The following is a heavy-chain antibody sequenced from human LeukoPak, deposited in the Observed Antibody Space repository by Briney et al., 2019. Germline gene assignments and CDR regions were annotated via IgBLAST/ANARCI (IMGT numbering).Heavy chain of an antibody. CDR1: GFIFSSFW. CDR2: IKTDGSEK. J-gene: IGHJ5*02. Sequence: GSLRPSFAAPGFIFSSFWISWVRQAPGKGLGWGANIKTDGSEKYYVDSVKGRFTISRDNANNSLYLQMNSLRAEDTAVYYCLRYCSGGVCPGWFDPWGQGTLVTVSS. V-gene: IGHV3-7*01. D-gene: IGHD2-8*02. CDR3: LRYCSGGVCPGWFDP.